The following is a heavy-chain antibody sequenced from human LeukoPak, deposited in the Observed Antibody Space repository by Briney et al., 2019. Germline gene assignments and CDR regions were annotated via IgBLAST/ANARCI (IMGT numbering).Heavy chain of an antibody. Sequence: ASVKVSCKASGYTFTGYYMHWVRQAPGQGLEWMGWINPSSGGTNYAQKFQGRVTMTRDTSISTAYMELSRLRSDDTAAYYCARDRVAAAGRGFDPWGQGTLVTVSS. CDR2: INPSSGGT. D-gene: IGHD6-13*01. J-gene: IGHJ5*02. CDR1: GYTFTGYY. CDR3: ARDRVAAAGRGFDP. V-gene: IGHV1-2*02.